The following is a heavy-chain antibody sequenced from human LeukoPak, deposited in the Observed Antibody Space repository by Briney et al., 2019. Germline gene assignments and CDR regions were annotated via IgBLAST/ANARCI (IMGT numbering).Heavy chain of an antibody. CDR2: IYYSGST. J-gene: IGHJ6*03. CDR3: ARLCIAAAPMIGYYYYMDV. V-gene: IGHV4-39*01. Sequence: PSETLSLTCTVSGGSISSSSYYWDWIRQPPGKGLEWIGSIYYSGSTYYNPSLKSRVTISVDTSKNQFSLKLSSVTAADTAVYYCARLCIAAAPMIGYYYYMDVWGKGTTVTISS. D-gene: IGHD6-13*01. CDR1: GGSISSSSYY.